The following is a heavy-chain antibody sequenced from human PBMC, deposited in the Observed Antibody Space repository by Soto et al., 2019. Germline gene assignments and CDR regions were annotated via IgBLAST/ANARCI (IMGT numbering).Heavy chain of an antibody. J-gene: IGHJ1*01. D-gene: IGHD4-17*01. CDR2: ISWNSGSI. V-gene: IGHV3-9*01. CDR1: GFTFDDYA. CDR3: AKDISPTVAPAEYFQH. Sequence: GGSLRLSCAASGFTFDDYAMHWVRQAPGKGLEWVSGISWNSGSIGYVDSVKGRFTISRDNAKNSLYLQMNSLRAEDTALYYCAKDISPTVAPAEYFQHWGQGTLVTVSS.